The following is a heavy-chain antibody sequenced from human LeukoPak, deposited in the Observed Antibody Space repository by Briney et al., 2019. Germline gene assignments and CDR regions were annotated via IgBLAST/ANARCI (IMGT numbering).Heavy chain of an antibody. V-gene: IGHV3-48*04. CDR3: ARDRGGSYSAIDY. D-gene: IGHD1-26*01. CDR1: LFTFSRYS. CDR2: NRSSSSNI. J-gene: IGHJ4*02. Sequence: GGALRLSCAASLFTFSRYSLNWVRPAPGKGLGWGSLNRSSSSNIYYAHSVKSRLPISKHNAQNAPYLQLTSLRAEDTAVYYCARDRGGSYSAIDYWGQGTVVSLSS.